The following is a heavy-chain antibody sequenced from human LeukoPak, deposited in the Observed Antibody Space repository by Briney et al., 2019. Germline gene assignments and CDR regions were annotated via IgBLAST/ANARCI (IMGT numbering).Heavy chain of an antibody. CDR3: ARSGMAVAATPWD. D-gene: IGHD6-19*01. J-gene: IGHJ4*02. CDR2: IKQDGSKK. Sequence: GGSLRLSCAASGFTFSSFWMTWVRQAPGKGLEWLAHIKQDGSKKYYVDSVKGRFTISRDNAKNSLYLHVSSLRVDDTALYYCARSGMAVAATPWDWGQGTLVTVSS. CDR1: GFTFSSFW. V-gene: IGHV3-7*05.